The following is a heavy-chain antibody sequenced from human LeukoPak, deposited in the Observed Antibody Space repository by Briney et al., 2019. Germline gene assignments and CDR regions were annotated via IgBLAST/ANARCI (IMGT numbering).Heavy chain of an antibody. J-gene: IGHJ4*02. CDR3: ARGTNCGGDCYAFDY. CDR2: IYYSGST. CDR1: GGSISSYY. D-gene: IGHD2-21*02. Sequence: SETLSLTCTVSGGSISSYYWSWIRQPPGKGLEWIGYIYYSGSTNYNPSLKSRVTISVDTSKNQFSPKLSSVTAADTAVYYCARGTNCGGDCYAFDYWGQGTLVTVSS. V-gene: IGHV4-59*01.